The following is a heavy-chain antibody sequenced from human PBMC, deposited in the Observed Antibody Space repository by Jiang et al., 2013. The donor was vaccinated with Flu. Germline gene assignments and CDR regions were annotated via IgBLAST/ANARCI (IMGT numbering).Heavy chain of an antibody. CDR3: ARLQLDATTKFYNFDY. V-gene: IGHV4-59*08. J-gene: IGHJ4*01. Sequence: YYWSWIRQPPREGTGVDWIYLLQWERQLXPSLKSRVTILMDTSKNQISLKLRSVTAADTAVYYCARLQLDATTKFYNFDYWGRGTLVTVSS. CDR1: YY. CDR2: LLQWER. D-gene: IGHD1-26*01.